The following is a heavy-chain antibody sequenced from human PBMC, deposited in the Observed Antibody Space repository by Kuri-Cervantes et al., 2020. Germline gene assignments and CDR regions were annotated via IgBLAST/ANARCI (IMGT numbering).Heavy chain of an antibody. V-gene: IGHV3-33*01. CDR2: IWYDGSNK. CDR1: GYTFTSYG. D-gene: IGHD3-10*01. CDR3: ARQHYYGSGSYYNEVDY. Sequence: SCKASGYTFTSYGMHWVRQAPGKGLEWVSVIWYDGSNKYYADSVKGRFTISRDNSKNTLYLQMNSLRAEDTAVYYCARQHYYGSGSYYNEVDYWGQGTLVTVSS. J-gene: IGHJ4*02.